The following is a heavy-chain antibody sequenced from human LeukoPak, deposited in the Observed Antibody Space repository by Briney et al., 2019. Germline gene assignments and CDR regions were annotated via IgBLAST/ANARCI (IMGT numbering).Heavy chain of an antibody. CDR3: AKTDSGGYHRGNYDF. J-gene: IGHJ4*02. V-gene: IGHV3-23*01. CDR1: GFTFSSYA. CDR2: ISGSGGNT. D-gene: IGHD3-22*01. Sequence: GGSLRLPCAASGFTFSSYAMNWVRQAPGKGLEWVSGISGSGGNTFYADSVKGRFTISRDNSKSTLNLQMNSLRPDDTATYFCAKTDSGGYHRGNYDFWGQGTLVTVSS.